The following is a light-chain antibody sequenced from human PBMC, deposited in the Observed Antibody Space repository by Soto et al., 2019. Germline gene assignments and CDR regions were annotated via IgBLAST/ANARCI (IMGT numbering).Light chain of an antibody. V-gene: IGKV2-28*01. CDR1: QSLLHSNGYNY. CDR2: LGS. CDR3: QQYYSTPWA. J-gene: IGKJ1*01. Sequence: DIVMTQSPLSLPVTPGEPASISCRSSQSLLHSNGYNYLDWYLQKPGRSPQLLIYLGSNRSSGVPDRFSGSGSRTDFTLTISSLQAEDVAVYYCQQYYSTPWAFGQGTKVDI.